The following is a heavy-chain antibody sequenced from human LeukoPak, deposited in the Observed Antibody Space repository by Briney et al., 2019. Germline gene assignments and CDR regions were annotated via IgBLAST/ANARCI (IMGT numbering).Heavy chain of an antibody. CDR1: GYTFTSYD. D-gene: IGHD3-22*01. J-gene: IGHJ6*02. V-gene: IGHV1-8*01. Sequence: ASVKVSCKASGYTFTSYDFNWLRQATGQGPEWMGWMNPNSGATGYAQKFQGRITMTRSASINTAYMELTDLRSEDTAVYYCATAYYDSSGYYFREYYYGMDVWGQGTTVTVSS. CDR2: MNPNSGAT. CDR3: ATAYYDSSGYYFREYYYGMDV.